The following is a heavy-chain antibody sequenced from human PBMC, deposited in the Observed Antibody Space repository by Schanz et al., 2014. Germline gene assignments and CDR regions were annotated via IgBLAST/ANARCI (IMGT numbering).Heavy chain of an antibody. D-gene: IGHD6-13*01. CDR1: GYSFTDYA. Sequence: QVQLVQSGVEAKRPGASVRVSCKASGYSFTDYAIHWVRQAPGQGLEWMGWISAYNGHTAYAQKFQGRVTMTTDTSTSTAYMELSSLRSEDTAVYYGARDGEAAAGCDYWGQGTTVTVSS. J-gene: IGHJ4*01. CDR2: ISAYNGHT. V-gene: IGHV1-18*01. CDR3: ARDGEAAAGCDY.